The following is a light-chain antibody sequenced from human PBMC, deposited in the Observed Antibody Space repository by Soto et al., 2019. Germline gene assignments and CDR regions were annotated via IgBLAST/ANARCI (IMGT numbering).Light chain of an antibody. CDR1: HSVASTY. Sequence: EIVLTQSPATLSLSPGEGATLSCRASHSVASTYLAWYQQKPGLAPRLIIYGASNRASGTPDRFSGGGSGPDFTLTISRLEPEDFAVYYCQPYGSSSFTFGQGTKLEIK. CDR3: QPYGSSSFT. J-gene: IGKJ2*01. CDR2: GAS. V-gene: IGKV3-20*01.